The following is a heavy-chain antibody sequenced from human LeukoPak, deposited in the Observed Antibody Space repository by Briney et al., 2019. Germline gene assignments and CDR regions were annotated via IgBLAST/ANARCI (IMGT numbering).Heavy chain of an antibody. CDR1: GVSFSGYY. V-gene: IGHV4-34*01. D-gene: IGHD5-18*01. Sequence: SETLSLTGAVYGVSFSGYYWSWIRQPPGKGLEWIGEINHSGSTNYNPSLKSRVTISVDTYKNQFSLKLSSVTAADTAVYYCARGRPYVDAAMVGAFDIWGQGTMITVSS. J-gene: IGHJ3*02. CDR3: ARGRPYVDAAMVGAFDI. CDR2: INHSGST.